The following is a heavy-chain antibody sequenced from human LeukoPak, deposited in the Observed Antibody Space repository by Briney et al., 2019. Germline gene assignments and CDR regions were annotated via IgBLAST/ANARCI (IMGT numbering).Heavy chain of an antibody. CDR1: GYTFTSYY. Sequence: ASVKVSCKAPGYTFTSYYMHWVRQAPGQGLEWMGIINPSGGSTSYAQKFQGRVTMTRDTSTSTVYMELSGLRSEDTAVYYCARARGYSYGYVPGLDYWGQGTLVTVSS. D-gene: IGHD5-18*01. J-gene: IGHJ4*02. CDR2: INPSGGST. V-gene: IGHV1-46*01. CDR3: ARARGYSYGYVPGLDY.